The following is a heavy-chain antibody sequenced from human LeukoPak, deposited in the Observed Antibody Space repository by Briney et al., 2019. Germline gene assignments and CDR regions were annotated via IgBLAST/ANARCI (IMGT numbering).Heavy chain of an antibody. J-gene: IGHJ4*02. D-gene: IGHD3-22*01. Sequence: PSETLSLTCTVSGGSNSSGGYYWSWIRQHPGKGLEWIGYIYYSGSTYYNPSLKSRVTISVDTSKNQFSLKLSSVTAADTAVYYCARVSYYYDSSGYSNMYYFDYWGQGTLVTASS. CDR3: ARVSYYYDSSGYSNMYYFDY. V-gene: IGHV4-31*03. CDR1: GGSNSSGGYY. CDR2: IYYSGST.